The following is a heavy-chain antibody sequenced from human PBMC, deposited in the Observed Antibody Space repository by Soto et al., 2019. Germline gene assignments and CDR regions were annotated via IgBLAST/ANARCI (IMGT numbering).Heavy chain of an antibody. D-gene: IGHD3-10*01. Sequence: QVQLEQSAPEVKKPGASVKVSCKASGYTFTTYGISWVRQAPGEGLEWLGWINTHNGNTNYAQNLQGRVFMTADTSTNTAYMELRSLRSDDTAIYYCTREGSAHYYYYGMDDWGQGTTVTVSS. J-gene: IGHJ6*02. CDR3: TREGSAHYYYYGMDD. V-gene: IGHV1-18*01. CDR2: INTHNGNT. CDR1: GYTFTTYG.